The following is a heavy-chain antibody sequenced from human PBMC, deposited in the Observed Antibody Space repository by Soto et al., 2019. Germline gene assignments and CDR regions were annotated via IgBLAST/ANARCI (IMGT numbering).Heavy chain of an antibody. CDR3: ARSTQPGIAVAGTIDP. V-gene: IGHV4-31*03. CDR1: GGSISSGGYY. D-gene: IGHD6-19*01. Sequence: QVQLQESGPGLVKPSQTLSLTCTVSGGSISSGGYYWSWIRQHPGKGLEWIGYIYYSGSTYYNPSLMSRVTMSVDTSKNQFSLKLSSVTDADTAVYYCARSTQPGIAVAGTIDPWGQGTLVTVSS. J-gene: IGHJ5*02. CDR2: IYYSGST.